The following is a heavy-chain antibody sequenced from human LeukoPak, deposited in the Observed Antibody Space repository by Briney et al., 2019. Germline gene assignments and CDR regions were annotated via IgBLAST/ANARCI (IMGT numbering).Heavy chain of an antibody. J-gene: IGHJ4*02. Sequence: PGGSLRLSCAASGFSFSDYGLPWVRQAPGKGLEWVALISYDGSQKNFADSVKGRFTTSGDNSKFTMYLEMNSLRAEDTAVYFCARDKDGWGIHDFWGQGTLVTVSS. D-gene: IGHD3-16*01. V-gene: IGHV3-30*03. CDR1: GFSFSDYG. CDR2: ISYDGSQK. CDR3: ARDKDGWGIHDF.